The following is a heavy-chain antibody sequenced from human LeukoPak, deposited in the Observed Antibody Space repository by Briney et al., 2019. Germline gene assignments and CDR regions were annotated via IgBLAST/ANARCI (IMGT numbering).Heavy chain of an antibody. CDR3: ARVRSGGGGRTMLYYFDY. V-gene: IGHV1-8*01. CDR1: GYTFTSYD. Sequence: ASVKVSCKASGYTFTSYDINWVRQATGQGLEWMGWMNPNSGNTGYAQKFQGRVTITRNTSISTAYMELSSLRSEDTAVYYCARVRSGGGGRTMLYYFDYWGQGTLVTVSS. CDR2: MNPNSGNT. D-gene: IGHD3-10*01. J-gene: IGHJ4*02.